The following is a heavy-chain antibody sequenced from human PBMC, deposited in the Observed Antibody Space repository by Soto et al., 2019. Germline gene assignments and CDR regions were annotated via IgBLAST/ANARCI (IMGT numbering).Heavy chain of an antibody. CDR1: GGSFSGYY. CDR3: ASLMSYRGYYYYYGMDV. CDR2: INHSGST. Sequence: SETLSLTCAVYGGSFSGYYWSWIRQPPGKGLEWIGEINHSGSTNYNPSLKSRVTISVDTSKNQFSLKLSSVTAADTAVYYCASLMSYRGYYYYYGMDVWGQGTTVTVSS. J-gene: IGHJ6*02. D-gene: IGHD5-12*01. V-gene: IGHV4-34*01.